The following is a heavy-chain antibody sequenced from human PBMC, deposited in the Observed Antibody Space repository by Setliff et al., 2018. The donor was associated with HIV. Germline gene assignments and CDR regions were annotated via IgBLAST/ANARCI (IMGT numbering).Heavy chain of an antibody. CDR2: VYITGRI. J-gene: IGHJ2*01. D-gene: IGHD6-25*01. CDR3: ASLSTPARYFDL. CDR1: DDSIKSDNYY. V-gene: IGHV4-61*02. Sequence: SETLSLTCTVSDDSIKSDNYYWSWVRQPAGKGLEWIGRVYITGRIHYNPSLKSRVSLSIDTSKNQFSLKLSSVTAADTAVYYCASLSTPARYFDLWGRGTLVTVSS.